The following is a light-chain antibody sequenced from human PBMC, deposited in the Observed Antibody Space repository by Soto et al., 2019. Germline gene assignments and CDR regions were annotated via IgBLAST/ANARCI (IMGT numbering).Light chain of an antibody. CDR2: SSS. Sequence: SVSASVGDRVSITCRASQGISNWLAWYQQKPGKAPKRLIYSSSNLQSGVPSRFSGSGSGTEFILTISSLQPEDSATYYCLQHHSFPRTFGQGTTVDIK. CDR1: QGISNW. V-gene: IGKV1-12*01. CDR3: LQHHSFPRT. J-gene: IGKJ1*01.